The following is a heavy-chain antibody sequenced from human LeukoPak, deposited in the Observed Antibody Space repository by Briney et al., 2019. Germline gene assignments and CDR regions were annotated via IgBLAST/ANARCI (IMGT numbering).Heavy chain of an antibody. CDR3: ATLGYCSSTSCSMGFDP. D-gene: IGHD2-2*01. V-gene: IGHV1-24*01. Sequence: ASVKVSCKVSVYTLTELSLHWVRQAPGKGLEWMGCFDPEDSETIYAHKYQCSVTMSEDTSTDTAYMELSSLRCEDTAVYYCATLGYCSSTSCSMGFDPWGQGTLVTVSS. CDR1: VYTLTELS. CDR2: FDPEDSET. J-gene: IGHJ5*02.